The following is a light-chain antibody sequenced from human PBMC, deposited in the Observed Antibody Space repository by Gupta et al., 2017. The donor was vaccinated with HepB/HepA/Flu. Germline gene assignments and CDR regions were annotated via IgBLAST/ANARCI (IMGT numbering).Light chain of an antibody. CDR2: KSS. CDR1: QTINSW. J-gene: IGKJ4*01. Sequence: DIQMTQSPSTLSASVGDRVTITCRASQTINSWLAWYQQKPGKAPNLLIYKSSSLESGVPSRFSGSGSGTEFTLTISSLQPDDFATYYCQQYNSYPLTFGGGTKVVIK. V-gene: IGKV1-5*03. CDR3: QQYNSYPLT.